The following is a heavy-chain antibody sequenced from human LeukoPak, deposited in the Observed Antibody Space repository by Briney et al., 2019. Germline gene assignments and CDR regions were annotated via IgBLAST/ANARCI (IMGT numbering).Heavy chain of an antibody. CDR2: INNDGSST. D-gene: IGHD5-18*01. CDR3: ATGYNLDY. V-gene: IGHV3-74*01. Sequence: PGGSLRLSCAASGFTFSSYAMSWVRQAPGKGLVWVSRINNDGSSTSYAESVKGRFTISRDNAKNTLHLQMNSLRAEDTAVYYCATGYNLDYWGQGTLVTVSS. J-gene: IGHJ4*02. CDR1: GFTFSSYA.